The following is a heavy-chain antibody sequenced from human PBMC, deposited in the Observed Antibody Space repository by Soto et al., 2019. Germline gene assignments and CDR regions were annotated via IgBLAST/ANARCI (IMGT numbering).Heavy chain of an antibody. CDR2: MNPNSGNT. D-gene: IGHD2-2*01. CDR3: ARTPVVPADIHNYYYYYGMDV. Sequence: SSVKVSCKASGYTFTSYDINWVRQATGQGLEWMGWMNPNSGNTGYAQKFQGRVTMTRNTSISTAYMELSSLRSEDTAVYYCARTPVVPADIHNYYYYYGMDVWGQGTTVTVS. V-gene: IGHV1-8*01. CDR1: GYTFTSYD. J-gene: IGHJ6*02.